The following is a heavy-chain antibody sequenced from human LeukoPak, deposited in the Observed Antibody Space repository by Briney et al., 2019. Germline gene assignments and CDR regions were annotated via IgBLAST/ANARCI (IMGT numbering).Heavy chain of an antibody. CDR2: ISGSGGST. CDR1: GFTFSSYA. Sequence: HPGGSLRLSCAASGFTFSSYAMSWVRQAPGKGLEWVSAISGSGGSTYYADSVKGRFTISRDNSKNTLYLQMNSLRAEDTAVYYCARDFGGYYYDSSGYYYFDYWGQGTLVTVSS. D-gene: IGHD3-22*01. CDR3: ARDFGGYYYDSSGYYYFDY. J-gene: IGHJ4*02. V-gene: IGHV3-23*01.